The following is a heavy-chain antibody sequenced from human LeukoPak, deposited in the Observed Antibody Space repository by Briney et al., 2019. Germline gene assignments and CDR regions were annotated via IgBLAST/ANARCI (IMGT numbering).Heavy chain of an antibody. CDR3: AREALPGYDLDY. Sequence: PSETLSLTCTVSGGSISSYYWSWIRQPPGKGLEWIGYIYYSGSTNYNPSLKSRVTISVDTSKNQFSLKLSSVTAADTAVYHCAREALPGYDLDYWGQGTLVTVSS. CDR2: IYYSGST. D-gene: IGHD2-2*01. J-gene: IGHJ4*02. CDR1: GGSISSYY. V-gene: IGHV4-59*01.